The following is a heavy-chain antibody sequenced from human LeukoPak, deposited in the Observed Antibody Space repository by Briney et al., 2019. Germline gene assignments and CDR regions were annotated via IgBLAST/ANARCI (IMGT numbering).Heavy chain of an antibody. Sequence: TGTKYYADSVKGRFTISRDSATNSLYLQMNSVRVDDTAVYYCAKDSGSYYFDHWGQGTLSPSPQ. D-gene: IGHD3-22*01. J-gene: IGHJ4*02. CDR2: TGTK. CDR3: AKDSGSYYFDH. V-gene: IGHV3-69-1*02.